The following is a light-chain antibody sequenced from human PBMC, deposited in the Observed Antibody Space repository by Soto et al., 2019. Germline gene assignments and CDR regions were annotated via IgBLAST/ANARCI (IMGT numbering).Light chain of an antibody. Sequence: DIQRTQSPSTLSASVGDTATITCRASESIDNWLAWYQQTPGKAPKLLIFAASTLVRGVPSRFSGRGSGTEFTLTISSLQADDYATFYCQQYHTDWTFGQGTKVDIK. V-gene: IGKV1-5*01. CDR3: QQYHTDWT. J-gene: IGKJ1*01. CDR1: ESIDNW. CDR2: AAS.